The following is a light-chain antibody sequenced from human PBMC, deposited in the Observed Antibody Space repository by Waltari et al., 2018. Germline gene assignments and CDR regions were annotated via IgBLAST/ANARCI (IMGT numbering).Light chain of an antibody. CDR1: SGAVGGYNY. V-gene: IGLV2-11*01. CDR2: DVS. Sequence: QSALTQPRSVSGSPGQSVTISCTGTSGAVGGYNYVSWYPQHPGKAPKLMIYDVSERPSGVPDRFSGSKSGNTASLTISGLQADDEADYYCSSYVGSQTVVFGGGTKLTVL. J-gene: IGLJ2*01. CDR3: SSYVGSQTVV.